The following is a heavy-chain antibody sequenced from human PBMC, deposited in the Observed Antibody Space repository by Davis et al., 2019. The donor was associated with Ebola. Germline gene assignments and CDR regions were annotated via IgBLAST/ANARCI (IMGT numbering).Heavy chain of an antibody. CDR2: ISTSGGST. Sequence: GGSLRLSCAASGFTFSDYYMSWVRQAPGKGLEWVSAISTSGGSTYYADSVKGRFTISRDNSKNTLYLQMNNLRAEDTAVYYCAAYCGGDCSFSGWGQGTLVTVSS. J-gene: IGHJ4*02. CDR3: AAYCGGDCSFSG. CDR1: GFTFSDYY. D-gene: IGHD2-21*02. V-gene: IGHV3-23*01.